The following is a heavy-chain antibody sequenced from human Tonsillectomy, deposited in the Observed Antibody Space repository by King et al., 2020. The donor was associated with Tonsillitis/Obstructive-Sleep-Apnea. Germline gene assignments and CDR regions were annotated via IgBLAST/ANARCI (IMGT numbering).Heavy chain of an antibody. V-gene: IGHV3-9*01. Sequence: QLVQSGGGLVQPGRSLRLSCAASGFTFDDYAMHWVRQAPGKGLEWVSGISWNSGSIGYADSVKGRFTISRDNAKNSLYLQMNSLRAEDTAVYYCARARDWLSIWFDPWGQGTLVTVSS. J-gene: IGHJ5*02. D-gene: IGHD3/OR15-3a*01. CDR2: ISWNSGSI. CDR1: GFTFDDYA. CDR3: ARARDWLSIWFDP.